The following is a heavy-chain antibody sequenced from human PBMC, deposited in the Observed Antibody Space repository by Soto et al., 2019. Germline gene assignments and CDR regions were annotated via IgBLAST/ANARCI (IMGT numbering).Heavy chain of an antibody. CDR3: ARGPPPWLDYYSCGMDV. Sequence: LRLSCAASGFTFSSYAMHWVRQAPGKGLEWVAVISYDGSNKYYADSVKGRFTISIDNSKNTLYLQMNSLRAEDTAVYYCARGPPPWLDYYSCGMDVWGQGTTVTVSS. CDR1: GFTFSSYA. J-gene: IGHJ6*02. CDR2: ISYDGSNK. V-gene: IGHV3-30-3*01. D-gene: IGHD6-19*01.